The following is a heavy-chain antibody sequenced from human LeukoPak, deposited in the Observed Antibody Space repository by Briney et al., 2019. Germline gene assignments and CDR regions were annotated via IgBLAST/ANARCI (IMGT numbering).Heavy chain of an antibody. CDR3: ARDESNGAPGEYFQH. D-gene: IGHD4-17*01. J-gene: IGHJ1*01. CDR2: ISGSGGST. V-gene: IGHV3-23*01. Sequence: PGRSLRLSCAASGFTFSSYAMSWVRQAPGKGLEWVSAISGSGGSTYYADSVKGRFTISRDNSKNTLYLQMNSLRSDDTAVYYCARDESNGAPGEYFQHWGQGILVTVSS. CDR1: GFTFSSYA.